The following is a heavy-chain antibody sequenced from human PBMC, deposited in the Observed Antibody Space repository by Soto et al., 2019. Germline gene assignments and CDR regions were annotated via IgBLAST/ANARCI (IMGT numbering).Heavy chain of an antibody. CDR3: ARVTDDFWSGYYAFDI. D-gene: IGHD3-3*01. CDR2: ISAYSGNT. CDR1: GYTFTSYG. Sequence: GASVKVSCKASGYTFTSYGISWVRQAPGQGLEWMGWISAYSGNTNYAQKLQGRVTMTTDTSTSTAYMELRSLRSDDTAVYYCARVTDDFWSGYYAFDIWGQGTMVT. V-gene: IGHV1-18*01. J-gene: IGHJ3*02.